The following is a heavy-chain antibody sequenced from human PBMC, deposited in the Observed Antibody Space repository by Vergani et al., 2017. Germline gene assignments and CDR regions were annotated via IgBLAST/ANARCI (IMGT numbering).Heavy chain of an antibody. CDR2: IYTSGST. CDR1: GGSISSGSYY. J-gene: IGHJ4*02. CDR3: ARDLSMTGYFDY. V-gene: IGHV4-61*02. Sequence: QVQLQESGPGLVKPSQTLSLTCTVSGGSISSGSYYWSWIRQPAGKGLEWIGRIYTSGSTNYNPSLKSRVTISVDTSKNQFSLKLSSVTAADTAVYYCARDLSMTGYFDYWGQGTLVTVSS. D-gene: IGHD2/OR15-2a*01.